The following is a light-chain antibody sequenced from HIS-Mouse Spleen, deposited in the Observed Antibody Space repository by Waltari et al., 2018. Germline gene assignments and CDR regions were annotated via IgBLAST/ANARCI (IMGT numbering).Light chain of an antibody. CDR3: QSADSSGTYSVV. V-gene: IGLV3-25*03. J-gene: IGLJ2*01. CDR1: ALPKQY. CDR2: KDS. Sequence: SYELTQPPSVSVSPGQTARITCSGDALPKQYAYWYQQKPGPAPVLRIYKDSERPSGLPGRCSGSSSGKTVTLTISGVQAEDEADYYCQSADSSGTYSVVFGGGTKLTVL.